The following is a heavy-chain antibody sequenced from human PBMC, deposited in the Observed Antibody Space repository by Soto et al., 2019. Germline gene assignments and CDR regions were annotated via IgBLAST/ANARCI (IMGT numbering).Heavy chain of an antibody. J-gene: IGHJ3*02. V-gene: IGHV1-2*02. CDR3: ARSPTYYYDSSGLLSAFGI. CDR2: INPNSGGT. D-gene: IGHD3-22*01. CDR1: GYTFTGYY. Sequence: GASVKVSCKASGYTFTGYYMHWVRQAPGQGLEWMGWINPNSGGTNYAQKFQGRVTMTRDTSISTAYMELRSLRSDDTAVYYCARSPTYYYDSSGLLSAFGIWGQGTMVTVSS.